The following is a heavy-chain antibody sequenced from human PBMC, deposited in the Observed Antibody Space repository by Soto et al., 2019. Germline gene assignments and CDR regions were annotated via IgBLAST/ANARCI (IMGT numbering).Heavy chain of an antibody. Sequence: QVQLQESGPGLVKPSGTLSLTCAVSSGSISSSNWWSWVRQPPGKGLEWIGEIYHSGSTNYNPSLKSRVTISVDKSKNQFALKLSSVTAADTAVYYCARSAGIAAAVASGYIDVWGKGTTVTVSS. CDR3: ARSAGIAAAVASGYIDV. D-gene: IGHD6-13*01. V-gene: IGHV4-4*02. CDR1: SGSISSSNW. CDR2: IYHSGST. J-gene: IGHJ6*03.